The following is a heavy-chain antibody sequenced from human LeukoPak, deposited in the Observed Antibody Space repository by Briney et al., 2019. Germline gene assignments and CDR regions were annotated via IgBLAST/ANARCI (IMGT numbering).Heavy chain of an antibody. CDR1: GFTFSSYV. CDR3: AKLEGQANYYYYYMDV. V-gene: IGHV3-23*01. CDR2: ISGRGVNT. D-gene: IGHD5-24*01. Sequence: AGGSLRLSCAASGFTFSSYVMSWARQAPGKGLEWVSTISGRGVNTYYADSVKGRFTISRDNSKNTLYLQMNSLRAEDTAVYYCAKLEGQANYYYYYMDVWGKGTTVTVSS. J-gene: IGHJ6*03.